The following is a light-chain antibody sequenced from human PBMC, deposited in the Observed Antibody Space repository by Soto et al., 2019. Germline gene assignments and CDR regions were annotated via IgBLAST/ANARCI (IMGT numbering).Light chain of an antibody. Sequence: EIVLTQSPATLSVSPGERATLSCRSTETISTNLAWFQRKPGKPPRLLLYGSSTRATGVPDRFSGSGSGTEFTLIISSLQSEDVALYYCQQYSNWPPAITFGQGTRLEIK. CDR2: GSS. CDR1: ETISTN. J-gene: IGKJ5*01. V-gene: IGKV3-15*01. CDR3: QQYSNWPPAIT.